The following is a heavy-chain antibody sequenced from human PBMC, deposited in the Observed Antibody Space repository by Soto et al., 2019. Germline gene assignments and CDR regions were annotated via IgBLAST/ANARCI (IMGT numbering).Heavy chain of an antibody. CDR1: GGSFKSGSYY. D-gene: IGHD5-12*01. V-gene: IGHV4-31*03. CDR2: IYYSGST. CDR3: ARATGYSYGHLDS. Sequence: PSETLSLTCTVSGGSFKSGSYYWSWIRQHPGKGLEWIGYIYYSGSTYYNPSLKDRVTISVDTSNNQFSLRLNSVTAADTAIYYCARATGYSYGHLDSWGQGTLVTVS. J-gene: IGHJ4*02.